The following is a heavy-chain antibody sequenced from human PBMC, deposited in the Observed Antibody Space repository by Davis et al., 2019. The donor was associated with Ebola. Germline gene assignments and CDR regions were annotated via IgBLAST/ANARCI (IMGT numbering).Heavy chain of an antibody. J-gene: IGHJ4*02. V-gene: IGHV2-70*17. CDR2: IDRDDDK. CDR3: ARIRSPGYGGALGEFDY. Sequence: SGPTLVKPTQTLTLTCTFSGFSLSTSGMCVSWIRQPPGKALEWLARIDRDDDKFYRASLKTRLTIPKDTSKNQVVLTMTNMDPVDTATYYCARIRSPGYGGALGEFDYWGQGTLVTVSS. CDR1: GFSLSTSGMC. D-gene: IGHD3-16*01.